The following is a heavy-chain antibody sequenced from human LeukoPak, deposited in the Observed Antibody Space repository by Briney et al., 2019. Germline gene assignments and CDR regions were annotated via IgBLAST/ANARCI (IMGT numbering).Heavy chain of an antibody. CDR2: IRAYNGNT. Sequence: GASVKVSCKASGYTFTSYGISWVRQAPGQGLEWMGWIRAYNGNTNYAQKLQGRVTMTTDTSTSTAYMELRSLRSDDTAVYYCARVGVAVVTSYYYYGMDVWGQGTTVTVSS. CDR1: GYTFTSYG. V-gene: IGHV1-18*01. CDR3: ARVGVAVVTSYYYYGMDV. J-gene: IGHJ6*02. D-gene: IGHD4-23*01.